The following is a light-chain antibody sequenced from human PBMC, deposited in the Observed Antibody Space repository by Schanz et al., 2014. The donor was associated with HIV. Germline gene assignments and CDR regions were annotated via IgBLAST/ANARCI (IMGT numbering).Light chain of an antibody. V-gene: IGLV1-40*01. Sequence: GTSSNIGAGYDVHWYHHLPGSAPKLLISGNNNRPSGVPDRFSGSKSGNTASLTVSGLQAEDEADYYCTSKGDINKFMVFGGGTKLTVL. CDR2: GNN. CDR1: SSNIGAGYD. J-gene: IGLJ2*01. CDR3: TSKGDINKFMV.